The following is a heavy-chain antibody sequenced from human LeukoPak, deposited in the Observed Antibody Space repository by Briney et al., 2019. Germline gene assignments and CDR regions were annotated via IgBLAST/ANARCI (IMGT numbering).Heavy chain of an antibody. D-gene: IGHD3-10*01. CDR3: ARGQYYYGSGSYYTRYYFDY. CDR1: GFTFSSYA. Sequence: GRSLRLSCAASGFTFSSYAMPWVRQAPGKGLGWVAVISYDGSNKYYADSVKGRFTISRDNSKNTLYLQMNSLRAEDTAVYYCARGQYYYGSGSYYTRYYFDYWGQGTLVTVSS. J-gene: IGHJ4*02. CDR2: ISYDGSNK. V-gene: IGHV3-30-3*01.